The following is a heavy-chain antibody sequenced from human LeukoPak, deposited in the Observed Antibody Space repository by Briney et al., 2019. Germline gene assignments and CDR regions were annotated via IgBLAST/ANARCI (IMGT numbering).Heavy chain of an antibody. D-gene: IGHD4-17*01. Sequence: PSETLSLTCTVSGGSISSYYWSWIRQPPGKGLEWIGYIYYSGSTNYNPSLKSRVTISVDTSKNQFSLKLSSVTAADTAVYYCARLTPFDYGDYFYWYFDLWGRGTLVTVSS. V-gene: IGHV4-59*08. CDR3: ARLTPFDYGDYFYWYFDL. J-gene: IGHJ2*01. CDR1: GGSISSYY. CDR2: IYYSGST.